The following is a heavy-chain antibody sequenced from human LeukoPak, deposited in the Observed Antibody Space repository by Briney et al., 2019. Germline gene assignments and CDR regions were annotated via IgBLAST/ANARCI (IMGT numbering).Heavy chain of an antibody. Sequence: SEPLSLTCIVSGGSISGYYWSWIRQPPGRGLEYIGHIYYGGNTDYNPSLKSRVTISVDTSKNQFSLKLNSVTAADTAVYFCARWYCSTATGTIACYYLDYWGQGTLVTVSS. V-gene: IGHV4-59*01. CDR2: IYYGGNT. J-gene: IGHJ4*02. CDR3: ARWYCSTATGTIACYYLDY. CDR1: GGSISGYY. D-gene: IGHD2-21*02.